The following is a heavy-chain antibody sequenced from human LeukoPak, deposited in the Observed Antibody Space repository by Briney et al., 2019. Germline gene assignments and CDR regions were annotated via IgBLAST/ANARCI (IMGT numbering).Heavy chain of an antibody. CDR2: ISAYNGNT. CDR1: GYIFTSYG. V-gene: IGHV1-18*01. J-gene: IGHJ6*03. CDR3: ARADDFWSGDNYYFYYMDV. Sequence: ASVKVSCKASGYIFTSYGINWVRQAAGQGLEWMGWISAYNGNTNYAQRLQGRVTMTTDTSTSTAYMELRSLRSDDTAVYYCARADDFWSGDNYYFYYMDVWGKGTTVTVSS. D-gene: IGHD3-3*01.